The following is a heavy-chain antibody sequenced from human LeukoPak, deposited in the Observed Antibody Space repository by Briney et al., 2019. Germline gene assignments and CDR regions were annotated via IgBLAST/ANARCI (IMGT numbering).Heavy chain of an antibody. CDR1: GFTFSSYV. CDR3: ARENKSRYRRNWYFDL. V-gene: IGHV3-30*04. D-gene: IGHD1-14*01. CDR2: ISYDGSNK. Sequence: GGSLRLSCAASGFTFSSYVMHWVRQAPGKGLEWVALISYDGSNKYYADSVKGRFTISRDNSKNTLYLQVNSLRAEDTAVYYCARENKSRYRRNWYFDLWGRGTLVTVSS. J-gene: IGHJ2*01.